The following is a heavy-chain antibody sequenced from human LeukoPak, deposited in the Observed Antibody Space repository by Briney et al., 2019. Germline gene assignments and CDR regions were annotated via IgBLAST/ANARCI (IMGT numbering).Heavy chain of an antibody. J-gene: IGHJ4*02. CDR2: IGISSGNT. D-gene: IGHD5-24*01. V-gene: IGHV3-48*01. CDR3: ARDYKYAFDN. CDR1: GFTFCAYS. Sequence: GGSLRLSCAASGFTFCAYSMNWVRQAPGKGVEWISYIGISSGNTKYADSVKGRFTISGDKAKNSLYLQMNSLRVEDTAVYYCARDYKYAFDNWGQGTLVTVSS.